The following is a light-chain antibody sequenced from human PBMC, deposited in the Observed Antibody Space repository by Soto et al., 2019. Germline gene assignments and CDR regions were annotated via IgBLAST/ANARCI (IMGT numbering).Light chain of an antibody. CDR1: SSDVGSYNL. V-gene: IGLV2-23*02. CDR3: CSYAGSSTWV. Sequence: QSALTQPASVSGSPGQSITISCTGTSSDVGSYNLVSWYQQHPGKAPKLMIHDVSKRPSGVSNRFSGSKSGNTASLTISGLQAEDEADYYCCSYAGSSTWVFGGGTKVTVL. CDR2: DVS. J-gene: IGLJ3*02.